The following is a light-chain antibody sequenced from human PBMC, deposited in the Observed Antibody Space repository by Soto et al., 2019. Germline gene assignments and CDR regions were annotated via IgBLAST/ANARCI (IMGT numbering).Light chain of an antibody. CDR1: QSFSSW. CDR3: VPYSSNPLT. Sequence: DIQMTQSPSTLSASVGDRVTITCRASQSFSSWLAWYQQKPGKAPNLLIYETSILESGVPSRFSGSGSGTEFALTLSRLQPDDFAAKSGVPYSSNPLTFGGGTKVEIK. J-gene: IGKJ4*01. CDR2: ETS. V-gene: IGKV1-5*03.